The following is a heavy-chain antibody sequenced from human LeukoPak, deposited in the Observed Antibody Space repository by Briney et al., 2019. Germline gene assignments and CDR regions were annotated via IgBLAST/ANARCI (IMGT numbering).Heavy chain of an antibody. D-gene: IGHD5-18*01. CDR1: GFTFSSYA. CDR3: ARDLFPGMDTAIVSTDY. J-gene: IGHJ4*02. V-gene: IGHV3-30*04. Sequence: GGSLRLSCAASGFTFSSYAMHWVRQAPGKGLEWVAVISYDGSNKYYADSVKGRFTISRDNSKNTLYLQMNSLRAEDTAVYYCARDLFPGMDTAIVSTDYWGQGTLVTVSS. CDR2: ISYDGSNK.